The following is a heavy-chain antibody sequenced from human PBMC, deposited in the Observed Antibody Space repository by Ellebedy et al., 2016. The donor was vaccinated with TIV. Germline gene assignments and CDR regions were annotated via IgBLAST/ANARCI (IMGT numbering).Heavy chain of an antibody. J-gene: IGHJ4*02. CDR1: GYDFSNYW. CDR3: ARYGEDGDSIPDY. CDR2: L. V-gene: IGHV5-51*01. Sequence: GGSLRLSCKGSGYDFSNYWTGWVRQMPGKGLEWMDHLRYSPSFQGQVTISADTSITTVYLQWDSLRASDTAMYYCARYGEDGDSIPDYWGQGTLVTVSS. D-gene: IGHD5-24*01.